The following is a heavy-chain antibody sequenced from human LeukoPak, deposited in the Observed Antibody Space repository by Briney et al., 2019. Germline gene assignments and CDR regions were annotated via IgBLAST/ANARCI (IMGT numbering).Heavy chain of an antibody. CDR2: INSDGSST. Sequence: GGSLRLSCAASGFTFSSYWMPWVRHAPGKGLVWVSRINSDGSSTSYADSVKGRFTISRDNAKNTLYLQMNSLRAEDTAVYYCARVYYDFWSGYLSYPTPDYWGQGTLVTVSS. CDR1: GFTFSSYW. D-gene: IGHD3-3*01. J-gene: IGHJ4*02. V-gene: IGHV3-74*01. CDR3: ARVYYDFWSGYLSYPTPDY.